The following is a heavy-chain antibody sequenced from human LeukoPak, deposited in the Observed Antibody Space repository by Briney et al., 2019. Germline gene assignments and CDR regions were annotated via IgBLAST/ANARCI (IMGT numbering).Heavy chain of an antibody. CDR3: AKDGNEVLAATHYYYYMDV. J-gene: IGHJ6*03. D-gene: IGHD2-15*01. Sequence: QSGGSLRLSCAASGFTFSSYTLHWVRQAPGKGLEWVAFIRYDGSNKYYADSVKGRFTISRDNSKNTLYLQMNSLRAEDTAVYYCAKDGNEVLAATHYYYYMDVWGKGTTVTISS. V-gene: IGHV3-30*02. CDR1: GFTFSSYT. CDR2: IRYDGSNK.